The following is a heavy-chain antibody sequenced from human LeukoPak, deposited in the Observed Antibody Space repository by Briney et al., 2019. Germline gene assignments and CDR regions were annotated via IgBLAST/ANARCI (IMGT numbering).Heavy chain of an antibody. D-gene: IGHD5-24*01. CDR2: ISYDGSNK. V-gene: IGHV3-30*18. J-gene: IGHJ4*02. CDR1: GFTFSSYG. Sequence: GGSLRLSCAASGFTFSSYGMHWVRQAPGKGLEWVAVISYDGSNKYYADSVKGRFTISRDNSKNTLYLQMNSLRAEDTAVYYCAKARPFVEMATIFDYWGQGTLVTVSS. CDR3: AKARPFVEMATIFDY.